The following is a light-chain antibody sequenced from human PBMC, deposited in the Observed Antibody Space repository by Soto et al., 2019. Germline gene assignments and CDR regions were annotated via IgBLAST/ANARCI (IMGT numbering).Light chain of an antibody. CDR1: SSDVGGYNY. Sequence: QSALTQPASVSGSPGQSITISCTGTSSDVGGYNYVSWYQQHPGKAPKLMIYDVSNRPSGVSNRFSGSKSGNTASLTISGLQDEDEADYYCSSYTSSSPHVVFGGGTKVTVL. V-gene: IGLV2-14*01. J-gene: IGLJ2*01. CDR3: SSYTSSSPHVV. CDR2: DVS.